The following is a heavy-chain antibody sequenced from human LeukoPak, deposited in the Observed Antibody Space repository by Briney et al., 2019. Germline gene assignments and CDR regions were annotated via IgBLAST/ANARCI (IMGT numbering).Heavy chain of an antibody. J-gene: IGHJ6*03. CDR3: ARDGGYCSSTSCYYYYMDV. D-gene: IGHD2-2*01. V-gene: IGHV3-48*01. Sequence: PGGSLRLSCAASGFTFSSYSMNWVRQAPGKGLEWVSYISSSSSTIYYADSVKGRFTISRDNAKSSLYLQMNSLRAEDTAVYYCARDGGYCSSTSCYYYYMDVWGKGTTVTVSS. CDR1: GFTFSSYS. CDR2: ISSSSSTI.